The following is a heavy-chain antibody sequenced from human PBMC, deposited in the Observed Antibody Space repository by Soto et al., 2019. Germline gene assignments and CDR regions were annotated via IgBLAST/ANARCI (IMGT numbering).Heavy chain of an antibody. J-gene: IGHJ4*02. CDR3: ARVSYGDYGLDY. V-gene: IGHV1-69*01. CDR1: GGTFSNYP. Sequence: QVQLVQSEAEVKKPGSSVKVSCKASGGTFSNYPISWVRQAPGQGLEWMGGIIPIFGTANYAQKFQGRVTITEDESTSTAYMELSSLRSEDTAMYYCARVSYGDYGLDYWGQGTLVTVSS. D-gene: IGHD4-17*01. CDR2: IIPIFGTA.